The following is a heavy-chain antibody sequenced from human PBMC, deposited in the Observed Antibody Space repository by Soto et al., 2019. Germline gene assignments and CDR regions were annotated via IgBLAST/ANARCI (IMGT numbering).Heavy chain of an antibody. V-gene: IGHV1-2*04. D-gene: IGHD3-10*01. CDR1: GYTFTSYG. J-gene: IGHJ3*02. Sequence: ASVKVSCKASGYTFTSYGISWVRQAPGQGLEWMGWINPNSGGTNYAQKFQGWVTMTRDTSISTAYMELSRLRSDDTAVYYCARVTTMVRGVRIGTAYDAFDIWGQGTMVTVSS. CDR2: INPNSGGT. CDR3: ARVTTMVRGVRIGTAYDAFDI.